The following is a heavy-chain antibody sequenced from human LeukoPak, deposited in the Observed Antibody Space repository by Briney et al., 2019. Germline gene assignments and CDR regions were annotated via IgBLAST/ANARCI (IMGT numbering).Heavy chain of an antibody. CDR1: GDSVSSDSAA. Sequence: SQTPSLTCAISGDSVSSDSAAWNWIRQSPSRGLEWLGRTYYRSKWYNDYAVSVKSRMTINPDTSKNQFSLHLNSVTPEDTAIYYCTRGGMGETVALFESWGQGTLVTVSS. D-gene: IGHD3-16*01. CDR3: TRGGMGETVALFES. CDR2: TYYRSKWYN. J-gene: IGHJ4*02. V-gene: IGHV6-1*01.